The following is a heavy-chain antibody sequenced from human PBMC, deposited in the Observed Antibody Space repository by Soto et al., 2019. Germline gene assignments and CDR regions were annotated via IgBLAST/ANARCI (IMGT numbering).Heavy chain of an antibody. CDR2: INHGGST. V-gene: IGHV4-34*01. D-gene: IGHD3-3*01. CDR1: GGSFSGYY. CDR3: ARASIFGLVGYFDY. Sequence: SETLSLTCAVYGGSFSGYYWSWIRQPPGKGLEWIGEINHGGSTNYSPSLKSRVTISVDTSKNHFSLKVTSVTAADTAVYLRARASIFGLVGYFDYWGQGTLVTVSS. J-gene: IGHJ4*02.